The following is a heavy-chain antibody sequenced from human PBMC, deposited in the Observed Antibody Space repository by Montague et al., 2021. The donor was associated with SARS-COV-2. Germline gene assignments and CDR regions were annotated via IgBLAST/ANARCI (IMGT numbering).Heavy chain of an antibody. Sequence: SLRLSCAASGFPVGSFAMAWVRQVAGKGLEWVSAMSSSGRNTFYADSVKGRFTISRDSGNNTLYLQMRSLRAEDSARYYCAKFKGKEVPGYCMDFWGPGTLVAVSS. J-gene: IGHJ4*02. CDR3: AKFKGKEVPGYCMDF. CDR1: GFPVGSFA. V-gene: IGHV3-23*01. CDR2: MSSSGRNT. D-gene: IGHD5-12*01.